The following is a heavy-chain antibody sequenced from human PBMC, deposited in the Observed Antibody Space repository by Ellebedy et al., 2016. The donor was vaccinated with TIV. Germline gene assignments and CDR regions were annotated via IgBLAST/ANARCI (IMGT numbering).Heavy chain of an antibody. CDR3: AREIFLWSLGNYYYGMDG. CDR2: IGSSSTTI. J-gene: IGHJ6*02. Sequence: GESLKTSXAASGFAFSSYAMHWVRQAPEKGLAWVSYIGSSSTTIYYADSVKGRFTVSRDNAKNSLYLQLNSLSAEDTAVYYCAREIFLWSLGNYYYGMDGWGHGTTVIVSS. CDR1: GFAFSSYA. D-gene: IGHD3-10*01. V-gene: IGHV3-48*04.